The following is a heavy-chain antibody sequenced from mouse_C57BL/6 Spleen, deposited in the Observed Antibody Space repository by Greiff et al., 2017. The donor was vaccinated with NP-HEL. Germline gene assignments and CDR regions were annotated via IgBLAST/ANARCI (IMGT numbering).Heavy chain of an antibody. CDR2: IDPEDGET. CDR1: GFNIKDYY. Sequence: EVKLMESGAELVKPGASVKLSCTASGFNIKDYYMHWVKQRTEQGLEWIGRIDPEDGETKYAPKFQGKATITADTSSNTAYLQLSSLTSEDTAVYYCALYYGSSPWFAYWGQGTLVTVSA. J-gene: IGHJ3*01. V-gene: IGHV14-2*01. D-gene: IGHD1-1*01. CDR3: ALYYGSSPWFAY.